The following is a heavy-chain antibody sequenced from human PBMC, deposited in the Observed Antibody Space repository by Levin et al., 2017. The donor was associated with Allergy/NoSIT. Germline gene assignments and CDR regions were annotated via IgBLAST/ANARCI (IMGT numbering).Heavy chain of an antibody. CDR2: ISAYNGNT. J-gene: IGHJ5*02. Sequence: GESLKISCKASGYTFTSYGISWVRQAPGQGLEWMGWISAYNGNTNYAQKLQGRVTMTTDTSTSTAYMELRSLRSDDTAVYYCARVVTAVAGGGVRWFDPWGQGTLVTVSS. D-gene: IGHD6-19*01. CDR1: GYTFTSYG. CDR3: ARVVTAVAGGGVRWFDP. V-gene: IGHV1-18*01.